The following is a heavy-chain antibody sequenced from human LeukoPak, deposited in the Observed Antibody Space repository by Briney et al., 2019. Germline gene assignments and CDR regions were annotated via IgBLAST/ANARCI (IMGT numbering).Heavy chain of an antibody. D-gene: IGHD1-14*01. V-gene: IGHV3-30-3*01. CDR3: ASLNSTGSYYFDY. Sequence: PGGSLRLSCAASGFTFSSYAMHWVRQAPGKGLEWVAGISYDGSNKYYADSVKGRFTISRDNSKNTLYLQMNSLRAEDTAVYYCASLNSTGSYYFDYWGQGTLVTVSS. CDR2: ISYDGSNK. J-gene: IGHJ4*02. CDR1: GFTFSSYA.